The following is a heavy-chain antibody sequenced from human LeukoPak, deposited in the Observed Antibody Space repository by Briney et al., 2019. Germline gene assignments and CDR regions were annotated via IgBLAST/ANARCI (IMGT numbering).Heavy chain of an antibody. D-gene: IGHD3-22*01. J-gene: IGHJ4*02. CDR3: ARGLGAATVGVDSSGYYLDY. Sequence: SETLSLTCAVYGGSFSGYCWSWIRQPPGKGLEWIGEINHSGSTNYNPSLKSRVTISVDTSKNQFSLKLSSVTAADTAVYYCARGLGAATVGVDSSGYYLDYWGQGTLVTVSS. CDR2: INHSGST. CDR1: GGSFSGYC. V-gene: IGHV4-34*01.